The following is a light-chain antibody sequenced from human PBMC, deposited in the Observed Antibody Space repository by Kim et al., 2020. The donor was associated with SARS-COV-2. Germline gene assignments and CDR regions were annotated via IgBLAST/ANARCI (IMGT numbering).Light chain of an antibody. Sequence: ASMGDRVTITCRARQEIANSLAWYQQKPGKVPQVLIYAAATLQSGVPSRFSGSRSGTEFTLTIGSLQTEDVATYYCQKYNSAPWTFGPGTKVDIK. J-gene: IGKJ1*01. CDR2: AAA. CDR1: QEIANS. CDR3: QKYNSAPWT. V-gene: IGKV1-27*01.